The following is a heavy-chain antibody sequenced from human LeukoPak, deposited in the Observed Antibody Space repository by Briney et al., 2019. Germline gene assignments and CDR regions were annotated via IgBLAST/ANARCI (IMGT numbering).Heavy chain of an antibody. V-gene: IGHV3-9*01. CDR2: ISWNSGNK. J-gene: IGHJ4*02. D-gene: IGHD3-22*01. CDR1: GFTFDDYA. CDR3: AKAASSGYPPDY. Sequence: GRSLRLSCAASGFTFDDYAMHWVRQAPGKGLEWVSGISWNSGNKGYADSVKGRFTISRDNAKNSLYLQMNSLRPEDTALYYCAKAASSGYPPDYWGRGTLVTVSS.